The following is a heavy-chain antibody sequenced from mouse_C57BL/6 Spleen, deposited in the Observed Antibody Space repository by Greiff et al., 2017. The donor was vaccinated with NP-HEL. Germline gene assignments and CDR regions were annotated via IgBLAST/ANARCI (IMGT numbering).Heavy chain of an antibody. J-gene: IGHJ1*03. CDR2: IDPETGGT. CDR1: GYTFTDYE. Sequence: VQLQQSGAELVRPGASVTLSCKASGYTFTDYEMHWVKQTPVHGLEWIGAIDPETGGTAYNQKFKGKAILTADKSSSTAYMELRSLTSEDSAVYYCTRETGTDWYFDVWGTGTTVTVSS. CDR3: TRETGTDWYFDV. V-gene: IGHV1-15*01. D-gene: IGHD4-1*01.